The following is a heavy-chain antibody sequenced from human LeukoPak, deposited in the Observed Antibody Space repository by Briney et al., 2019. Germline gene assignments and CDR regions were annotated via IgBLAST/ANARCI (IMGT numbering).Heavy chain of an antibody. V-gene: IGHV1-69*05. CDR2: IIPIFGTA. CDR3: ARVWVREPDY. Sequence: ASVKVSCKASGGTFSSYAISWVRQAPGQGLEWMGGIIPIFGTANYAQKFQGRITMTRDTSTSTVYMELSSLRSEDTAVYYCARVWVREPDYWGQGTLVTVSS. D-gene: IGHD3-16*01. J-gene: IGHJ4*02. CDR1: GGTFSSYA.